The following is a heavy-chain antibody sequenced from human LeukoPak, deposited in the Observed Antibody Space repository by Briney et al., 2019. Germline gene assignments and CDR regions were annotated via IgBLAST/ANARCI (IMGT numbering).Heavy chain of an antibody. CDR3: ARSSRKGIAVAGTLFDY. CDR1: GGSISSYY. Sequence: SETLSLTCTVSGGSISSYYWSWIRQPAGKGLEWIGRIYTSGSTNYNPSLKSRFTISVDKSKNQFSLKLSSVTAADTAVYCCARSSRKGIAVAGTLFDYWGQGTLVTVSS. CDR2: IYTSGST. V-gene: IGHV4-4*07. D-gene: IGHD6-19*01. J-gene: IGHJ4*02.